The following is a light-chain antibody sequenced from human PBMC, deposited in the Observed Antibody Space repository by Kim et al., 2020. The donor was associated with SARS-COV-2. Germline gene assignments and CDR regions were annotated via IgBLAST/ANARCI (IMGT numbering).Light chain of an antibody. CDR1: KLGDKY. CDR2: QDS. V-gene: IGLV3-1*01. Sequence: VSPGQTAGITCYGDKLGDKYACWYQQKPGQSPVLVIYQDSKRPSGILERFSGSNSGNTATLTISGTQAMDEADYYCQAWDSSTVVFGGGTQLTVL. J-gene: IGLJ2*01. CDR3: QAWDSSTVV.